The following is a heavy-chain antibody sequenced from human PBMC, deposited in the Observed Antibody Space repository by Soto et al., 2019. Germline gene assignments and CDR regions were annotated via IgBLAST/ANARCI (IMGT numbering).Heavy chain of an antibody. Sequence: ASVKVSCKASGGTFSSYAISWVRQAPGQGLEWMGGIIPIFGTANYAPKFQVRVTITADESTSTAYMELSSLRSEDTAGYYCARDREGAGYSSGTNWFDPWGQGTLVTVSS. CDR2: IIPIFGTA. D-gene: IGHD6-19*01. CDR3: ARDREGAGYSSGTNWFDP. V-gene: IGHV1-69*13. J-gene: IGHJ5*02. CDR1: GGTFSSYA.